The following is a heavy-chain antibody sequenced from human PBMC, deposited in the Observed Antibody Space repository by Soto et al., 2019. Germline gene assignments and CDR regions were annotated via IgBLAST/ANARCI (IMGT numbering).Heavy chain of an antibody. Sequence: GGSLRLSCAASGFTFSDYYMSWIRQAPGKGLEWVSYISSSGSTIYYADSVKGRFTISRDNAKNSLYLQMNSLRAEDTAVYYCARVLLSDYDFWSGYSGSDYFDYWGQGTLVTVSS. CDR3: ARVLLSDYDFWSGYSGSDYFDY. J-gene: IGHJ4*02. D-gene: IGHD3-3*01. CDR1: GFTFSDYY. V-gene: IGHV3-11*01. CDR2: ISSSGSTI.